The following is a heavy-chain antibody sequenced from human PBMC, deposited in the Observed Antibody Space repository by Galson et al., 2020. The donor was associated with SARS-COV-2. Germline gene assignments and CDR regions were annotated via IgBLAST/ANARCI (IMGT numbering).Heavy chain of an antibody. Sequence: SVKVSCKASGGTFSSYTISWVRQAPGQGLEWMGRIIPILGIANYAQKFQGRVTITADKSTSTAYMELSSLRSEDTAMYYCASSYYYDSSGLYYFDYWGQGTLVTVSS. D-gene: IGHD3-22*01. CDR3: ASSYYYDSSGLYYFDY. CDR1: GGTFSSYT. J-gene: IGHJ4*02. CDR2: IIPILGIA. V-gene: IGHV1-69*02.